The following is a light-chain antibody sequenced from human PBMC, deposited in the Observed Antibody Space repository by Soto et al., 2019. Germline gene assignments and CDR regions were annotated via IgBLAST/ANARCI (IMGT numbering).Light chain of an antibody. CDR2: GAS. Sequence: EIVMTQSPATLSVSPGESATLSCRASQSVNSNLAWYQQKPGQAPRLLIYGASTRATGLPARFSGRGSGTEFTLTISSLQSEDVAVYYCQQYNNWPPLTFGGGTKVEIK. J-gene: IGKJ4*01. CDR3: QQYNNWPPLT. CDR1: QSVNSN. V-gene: IGKV3-15*01.